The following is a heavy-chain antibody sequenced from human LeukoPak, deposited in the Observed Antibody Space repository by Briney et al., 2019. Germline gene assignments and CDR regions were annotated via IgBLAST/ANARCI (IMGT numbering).Heavy chain of an antibody. V-gene: IGHV3-21*01. CDR2: ISSSSSYI. Sequence: GGSLRLSCAASGFTFSSYSMNWVRQAPGKGLEWVSSISSSSSYIYHADSVKGRFTISRDNAKNSLYLQMNSLRAEDTAVYYCARATFSSGWTFDYWGQGTLVTVSS. CDR1: GFTFSSYS. CDR3: ARATFSSGWTFDY. D-gene: IGHD6-19*01. J-gene: IGHJ4*02.